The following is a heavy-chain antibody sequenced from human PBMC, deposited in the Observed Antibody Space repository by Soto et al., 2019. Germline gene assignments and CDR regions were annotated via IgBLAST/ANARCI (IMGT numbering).Heavy chain of an antibody. CDR2: INHSGST. CDR1: GGSFSGYY. V-gene: IGHV4-34*01. Sequence: PSETLSLTCAVYGGSFSGYYWSWIRQPPGKGLEWIGEINHSGSTNYNPSLKSRVTISVDTSKNQFSLKLSSVTAADPAVYYCASGRKWVRGVSVRRWFDPWGEGTLVTVA. J-gene: IGHJ5*02. CDR3: ASGRKWVRGVSVRRWFDP. D-gene: IGHD3-10*01.